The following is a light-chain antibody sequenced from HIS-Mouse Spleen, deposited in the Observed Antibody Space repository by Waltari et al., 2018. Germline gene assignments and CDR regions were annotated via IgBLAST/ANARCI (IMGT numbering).Light chain of an antibody. CDR1: ALPKTY. V-gene: IGLV3-16*01. Sequence: SYELTQPPSVSVSLGQMARITCPGEALPKTYPSWYQQKPGQFPVLVIYKDSERPSGIPERFSGSSSGTIVTLTISGVQAEDEADYYCLSADSSGTWVFGGGTKLTVL. J-gene: IGLJ3*02. CDR3: LSADSSGTWV. CDR2: KDS.